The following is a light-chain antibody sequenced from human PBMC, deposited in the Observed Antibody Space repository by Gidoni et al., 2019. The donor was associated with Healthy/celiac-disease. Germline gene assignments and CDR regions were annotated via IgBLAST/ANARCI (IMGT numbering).Light chain of an antibody. J-gene: IGLJ2*01. V-gene: IGLV2-14*03. CDR1: SSYVGGYNY. CDR3: SSYTSSSIVV. Sequence: QSALTQPSSVSGSPGPSTTISCTGTSSYVGGYNYISWYQQHPGKAPKLMIYDVSNRPSGVSNRFSGSKSGNTASLTISGLQAEDEADYYCSSYTSSSIVVFGGGTKLTVL. CDR2: DVS.